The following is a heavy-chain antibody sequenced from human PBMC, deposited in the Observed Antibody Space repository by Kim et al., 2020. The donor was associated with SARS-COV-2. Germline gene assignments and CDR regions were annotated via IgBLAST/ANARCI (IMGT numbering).Heavy chain of an antibody. Sequence: GGSLRLSCAASGFTFSNAWMSWVRQAPGKGMEWVGRIKSKTDGGTTDYAAPVKGRFTISRDDSKNTLYLQMNSLKTEDTAVYYCTTHSDIVVVPASPRVLWGRGTLVTVSS. D-gene: IGHD2-2*01. CDR2: IKSKTDGGTT. CDR3: TTHSDIVVVPASPRVL. V-gene: IGHV3-15*01. CDR1: GFTFSNAW. J-gene: IGHJ2*01.